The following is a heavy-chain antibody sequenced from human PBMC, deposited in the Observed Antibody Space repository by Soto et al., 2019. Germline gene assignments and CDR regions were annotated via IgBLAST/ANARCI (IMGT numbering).Heavy chain of an antibody. J-gene: IGHJ6*02. D-gene: IGHD6-13*01. V-gene: IGHV4-39*01. CDR3: ASYSSSWNPDYYYYYGMDV. CDR1: GGSISSSSYY. Sequence: SATLAHTCTVSGGSISSSSYYLGGIRQPPGEGLEWIGSIYYSGSTYYNPSLKSRVTISVDTSKNQFSLKLSSVTAADTAVYYCASYSSSWNPDYYYYYGMDVWGQGTTVTV. CDR2: IYYSGST.